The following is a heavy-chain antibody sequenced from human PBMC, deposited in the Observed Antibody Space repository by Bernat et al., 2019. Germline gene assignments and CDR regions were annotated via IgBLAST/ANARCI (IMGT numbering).Heavy chain of an antibody. Sequence: EVQLVESGGGLVKPGGSLRLSCAASGFTFSNAWMNWVRQAPGKGLEWVGRIKSKTDGGTTDYAAPVKGRFTISRDDSKNTLYLQMNSLKTEDTAVYYCTTVPPTIVATISPKYYYYYGMDVWGQGTTVTVSS. V-gene: IGHV3-15*07. CDR2: IKSKTDGGTT. J-gene: IGHJ6*02. CDR3: TTVPPTIVATISPKYYYYYGMDV. D-gene: IGHD5-12*01. CDR1: GFTFSNAW.